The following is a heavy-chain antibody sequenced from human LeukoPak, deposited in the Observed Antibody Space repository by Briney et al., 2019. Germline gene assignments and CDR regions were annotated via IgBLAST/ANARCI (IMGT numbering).Heavy chain of an antibody. CDR1: GLTFGDSG. J-gene: IGHJ4*02. V-gene: IGHV3-49*04. CDR3: TRGQKDFDY. CDR2: IGSKASGGTI. Sequence: GSLRLSCIVSGLTFGDSGMSWVRQAPGKGLEWVGFIGSKASGGTIEYAASVKGRFTISRDDSKSIAYLQMNSLKTEDTAIYYCTRGQKDFDYWGQGTLVTVSS.